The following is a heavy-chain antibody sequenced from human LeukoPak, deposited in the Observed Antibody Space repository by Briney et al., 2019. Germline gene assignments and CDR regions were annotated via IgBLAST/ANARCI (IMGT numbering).Heavy chain of an antibody. Sequence: GGSLRLSCAASGFAFSRNAMSWVRQAPGKGLEWVSTISGSGGYTYYADSVKGRFTISRDNSKNTLYLQMNSLRAEDTAVYYCAKTSGIVVVTKFDYWGQGTLVTVSS. J-gene: IGHJ4*02. D-gene: IGHD3-22*01. CDR1: GFAFSRNA. CDR2: ISGSGGYT. V-gene: IGHV3-23*01. CDR3: AKTSGIVVVTKFDY.